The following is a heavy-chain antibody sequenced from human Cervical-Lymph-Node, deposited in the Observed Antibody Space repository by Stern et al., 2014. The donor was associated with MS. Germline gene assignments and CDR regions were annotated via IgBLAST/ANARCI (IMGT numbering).Heavy chain of an antibody. CDR3: ARRICSGTSCYEYNWFDP. V-gene: IGHV1-18*04. CDR1: GYTFTSYG. Sequence: VQLVESGAEVKKPGASVKVSCKASGYTFTSYGISWVRQAPGQGLEWMGWISTYNGNTNYAQKLQGRVTMTTDTSTSTAYMELRSLRSDDTAVYYCARRICSGTSCYEYNWFDPWGQGTLVTVSS. CDR2: ISTYNGNT. J-gene: IGHJ5*02. D-gene: IGHD2-2*01.